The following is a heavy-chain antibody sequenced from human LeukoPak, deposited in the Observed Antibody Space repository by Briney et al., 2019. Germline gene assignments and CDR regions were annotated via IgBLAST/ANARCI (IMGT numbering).Heavy chain of an antibody. D-gene: IGHD3-9*01. J-gene: IGHJ5*02. CDR1: GFTFSSYG. CDR3: AKGRYDILTGTPGFDP. V-gene: IGHV3-30*18. CDR2: ISYDGSNK. Sequence: PGRSLRLSCAASGFTFSSYGMHWVRQAPGKGLEWVAVISYDGSNKYYADSVKGRFTISRDNSKNTLYLQMNRLRAEDTAVYYCAKGRYDILTGTPGFDPWGQGTLVTVSS.